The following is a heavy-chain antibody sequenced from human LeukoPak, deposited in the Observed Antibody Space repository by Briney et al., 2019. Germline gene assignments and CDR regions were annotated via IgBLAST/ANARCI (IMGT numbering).Heavy chain of an antibody. V-gene: IGHV5-51*01. CDR1: GYNFTNYW. J-gene: IGHJ4*02. CDR2: VYPGDSDT. Sequence: GEPLKISCKISGYNFTNYWIGWVRQMPGKGLEWMGIVYPGDSDTRYSPSFRGQVTISADKSITTAYLQWSSLKASDTAMYYCARHFSYGYYSDYWGQGTLVTVSS. D-gene: IGHD5-18*01. CDR3: ARHFSYGYYSDY.